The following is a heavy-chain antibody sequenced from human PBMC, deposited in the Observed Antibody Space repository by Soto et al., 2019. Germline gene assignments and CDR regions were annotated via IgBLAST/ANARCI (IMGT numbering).Heavy chain of an antibody. Sequence: GASVKVSCKASGYTFTKYDINWVRQANGQGLEWMGWMNANSGSAGYAQNFQGRVTLTRDTSSSTAYMELRGLRSEDTAMYYCARGGPAAGFDYWGQGTLVTVSS. CDR3: ARGGPAAGFDY. D-gene: IGHD6-13*01. CDR2: MNANSGSA. V-gene: IGHV1-8*01. CDR1: GYTFTKYD. J-gene: IGHJ4*02.